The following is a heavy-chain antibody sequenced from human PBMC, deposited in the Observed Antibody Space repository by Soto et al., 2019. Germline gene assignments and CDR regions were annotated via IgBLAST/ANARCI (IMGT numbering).Heavy chain of an antibody. CDR1: GLTISRNA. Sequence: GGSLRLSCAASGLTISRNAMYWVRQAPGKGLEWISGISERGDTTHYAESVKGRFTMSVDASKNQFSLRLTSMTAADTAVYYCVASLAASGLNWLDPWGRGTLVTVSS. D-gene: IGHD6-13*01. CDR2: ISERGDTT. CDR3: VASLAASGLNWLDP. V-gene: IGHV3-23*01. J-gene: IGHJ5*02.